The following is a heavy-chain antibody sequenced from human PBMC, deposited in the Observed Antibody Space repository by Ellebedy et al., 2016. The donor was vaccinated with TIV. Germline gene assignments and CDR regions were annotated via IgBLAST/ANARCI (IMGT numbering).Heavy chain of an antibody. CDR2: IYSGGTT. J-gene: IGHJ4*02. CDR3: ASRTRGDYPYFDF. Sequence: GESLKISCAASGFSVSRQYMSWVRQAPGKGLEWVSLIYSGGTTYYADSVKGRFTISRDNSKNTLYLQMNSLRAEDTALYYCASRTRGDYPYFDFWGQGILVTVSS. D-gene: IGHD4-17*01. CDR1: GFSVSRQY. V-gene: IGHV3-53*01.